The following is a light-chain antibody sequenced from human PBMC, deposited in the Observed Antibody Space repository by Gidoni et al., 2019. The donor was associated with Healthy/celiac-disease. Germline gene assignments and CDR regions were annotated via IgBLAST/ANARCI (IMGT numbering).Light chain of an antibody. CDR2: AAS. J-gene: IGKJ5*01. CDR3: QQLNSYTIT. V-gene: IGKV1-9*01. Sequence: DIHFTQSPSFLSASVGDRVTITCLASQGISSYLAGYQHNPGKAPKLLIDAASTLQSGVPSRCSGSGSGTEFTITISSLQPEEFVTDYCQQLNSYTITFGQGTRLEIK. CDR1: QGISSY.